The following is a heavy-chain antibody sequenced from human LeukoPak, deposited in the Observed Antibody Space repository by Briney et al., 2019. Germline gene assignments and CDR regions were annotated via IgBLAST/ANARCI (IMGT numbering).Heavy chain of an antibody. CDR3: TTGLRRYYSDNSGSADS. CDR1: GYNLNELS. Sequence: ASVKVSCKVSGYNLNELSMHWVRQAPGKGLEWMGGFGPEDDERVYAQNFQGRVTMTENMATNTAYMELRSLRSEDTAVYYCTTGLRRYYSDNSGSADSWGQGSLVTVSS. J-gene: IGHJ4*02. D-gene: IGHD3-22*01. CDR2: FGPEDDER. V-gene: IGHV1-24*01.